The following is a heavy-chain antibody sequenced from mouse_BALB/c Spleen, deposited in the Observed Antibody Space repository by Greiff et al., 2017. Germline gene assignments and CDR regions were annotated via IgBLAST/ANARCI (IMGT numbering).Heavy chain of an antibody. V-gene: IGHV3-2*02. D-gene: IGHD2-14*01. Sequence: EVKLVESGPGLVKPSQSLSLTCTVTGYSITSDYAWNWIRQFPGNKLEWMGYISYSGSTSYNPSLKSRISITRDTSKNQFFLQLNSVTTEDTATYYCARPSYYRYDGYYAMDYWGQGTSVTVSS. CDR1: GYSITSDYA. J-gene: IGHJ4*01. CDR3: ARPSYYRYDGYYAMDY. CDR2: ISYSGST.